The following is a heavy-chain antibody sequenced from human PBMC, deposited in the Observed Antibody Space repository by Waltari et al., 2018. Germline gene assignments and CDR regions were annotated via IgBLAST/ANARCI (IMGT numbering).Heavy chain of an antibody. CDR1: GGSINSSNW. Sequence: QVQLQESGPGLVKPSGTLSLTCAVSGGSINSSNWWSWVRQPPGKGLEWIGEIYPSGSTNYTPSVKSRVTISVDKSKNQFSLKMNSVTAADTAVYYCARTRGYSYGIYYYYYYGMDVWGHGTTVTVSS. V-gene: IGHV4-4*02. D-gene: IGHD5-18*01. CDR3: ARTRGYSYGIYYYYYYGMDV. J-gene: IGHJ6*02. CDR2: IYPSGST.